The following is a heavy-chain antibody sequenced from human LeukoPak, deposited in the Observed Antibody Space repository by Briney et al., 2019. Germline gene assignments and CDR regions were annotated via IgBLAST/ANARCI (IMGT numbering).Heavy chain of an antibody. CDR3: TRDRGDSGDYVVRGFEY. D-gene: IGHD4-17*01. V-gene: IGHV1-18*01. Sequence: ASVKVSCKASGYTFTSYGISWVRQAPGQGLEWMGWISAYNGDTNYAQRLQGRVTMTTDTSTSTAYMELRSLRSDDTAMYYCTRDRGDSGDYVVRGFEYWGQGTLVTVSS. CDR2: ISAYNGDT. CDR1: GYTFTSYG. J-gene: IGHJ4*02.